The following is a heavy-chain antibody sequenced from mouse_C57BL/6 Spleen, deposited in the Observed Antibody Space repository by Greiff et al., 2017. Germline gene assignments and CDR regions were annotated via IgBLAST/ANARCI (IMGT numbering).Heavy chain of an antibody. V-gene: IGHV5-4*01. J-gene: IGHJ1*03. Sequence: EVKLVESGGGLVKPGGSLKLSCAASGFTFSSYAMSWVRQTPEKRLEWVATISDGGSYTYYPDNVKGRFTIYRDNAKNNLYLKMRHLKSEDKAMYDCERDEGELGRSWYCGVWGTGTTVSVSS. CDR3: ERDEGELGRSWYCGV. D-gene: IGHD4-1*01. CDR2: ISDGGSYT. CDR1: GFTFSSYA.